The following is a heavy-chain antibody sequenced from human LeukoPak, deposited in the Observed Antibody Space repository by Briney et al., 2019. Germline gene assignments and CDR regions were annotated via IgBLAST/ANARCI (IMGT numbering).Heavy chain of an antibody. V-gene: IGHV3-23*01. CDR1: GLTFSSYV. Sequence: GGSLSLSFEASGLTFSSYVMSWVGKAQGRGLGWVSAISGSGGSTYYADSVKGRFTISRDNSKNTLYLQMNSLRAEDTAVYYCAKRPGSIFDYWGQGTLVTVSS. J-gene: IGHJ4*02. CDR3: AKRPGSIFDY. CDR2: ISGSGGST. D-gene: IGHD3-10*01.